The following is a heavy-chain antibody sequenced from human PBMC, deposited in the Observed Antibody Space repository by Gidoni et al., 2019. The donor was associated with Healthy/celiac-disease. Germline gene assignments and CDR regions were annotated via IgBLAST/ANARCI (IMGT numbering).Heavy chain of an antibody. J-gene: IGHJ4*02. Sequence: QVQLVESGGGVVQPGRSLRLSCAASGVTFSSYAMHWVRQAPGKGLEWVAVISYDGSNKYYADSVKGRFTISRDNSKNTLYLQMNSLRAEDTAVYYCARDLPGVATDYWGQGTLVTVSS. CDR1: GVTFSSYA. CDR3: ARDLPGVATDY. V-gene: IGHV3-30-3*01. CDR2: ISYDGSNK. D-gene: IGHD5-12*01.